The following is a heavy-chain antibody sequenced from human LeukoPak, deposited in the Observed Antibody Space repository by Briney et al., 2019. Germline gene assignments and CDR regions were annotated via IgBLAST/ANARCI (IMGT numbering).Heavy chain of an antibody. V-gene: IGHV3-30*02. D-gene: IGHD4-17*01. Sequence: GGSLRLSCAASGFTFSSYGMHWVRQAPGKGLEWVAFIRYDGSNKYYADSVKGRFTISRDNSKNTLYLQMNSLRAEDTAVYYCAKDSEYGDSECYFDYWGQGTLVTVSS. CDR2: IRYDGSNK. CDR1: GFTFSSYG. J-gene: IGHJ4*02. CDR3: AKDSEYGDSECYFDY.